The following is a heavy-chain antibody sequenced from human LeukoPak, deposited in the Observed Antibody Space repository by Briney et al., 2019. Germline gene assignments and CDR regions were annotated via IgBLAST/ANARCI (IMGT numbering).Heavy chain of an antibody. V-gene: IGHV1-69*13. D-gene: IGHD2-15*01. Sequence: ASVKVSCKASGGTFSSYAISWVRQAPGQGLEWMGGIIPIFGPANYAQKFQGRVTITADESTSTAYMELSSLRSEDTAVYYCAVGGYCSGGSCYWFDPWGQGTLVTVSS. CDR3: AVGGYCSGGSCYWFDP. CDR2: IIPIFGPA. CDR1: GGTFSSYA. J-gene: IGHJ5*02.